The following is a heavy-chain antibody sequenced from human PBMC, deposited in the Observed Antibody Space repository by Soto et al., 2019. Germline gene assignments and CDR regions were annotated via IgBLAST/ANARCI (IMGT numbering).Heavy chain of an antibody. CDR1: VYTFRSYA. V-gene: IGHV1-18*01. J-gene: IGHJ4*02. CDR3: ARVVSVVEAYIWGSYRPNYFDY. D-gene: IGHD3-16*02. Sequence: APVKVSCKASVYTFRSYAISCLSKTPEQGLEWMGGINPNNGSTNYAQKVQGRVTMTTDTSTSTAYMELRSLRSDDTAVYYCARVVSVVEAYIWGSYRPNYFDYWGLGTLDTVSS. CDR2: INPNNGST.